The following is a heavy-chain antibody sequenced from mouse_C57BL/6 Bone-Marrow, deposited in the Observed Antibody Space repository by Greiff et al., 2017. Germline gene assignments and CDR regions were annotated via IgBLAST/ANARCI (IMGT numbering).Heavy chain of an antibody. CDR1: GYTFTSYW. V-gene: IGHV1-69*01. CDR2: IDPSDSYT. D-gene: IGHD1-1*01. CDR3: ARDGYYGSSWYFDV. J-gene: IGHJ1*03. Sequence: QVQLQQPGAELVMPGASVKLSCKASGYTFTSYWMHWVKQRPGHGLEWIGEIDPSDSYTNYNQKLKGKSTLTVDKSSSTDYMQLSSLTSEDSAVYYCARDGYYGSSWYFDVWGTGTTVTVSS.